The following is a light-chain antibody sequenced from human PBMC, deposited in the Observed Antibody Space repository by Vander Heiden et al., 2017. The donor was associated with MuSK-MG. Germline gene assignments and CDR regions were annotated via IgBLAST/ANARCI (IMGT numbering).Light chain of an antibody. Sequence: DIQMTQPPSSLSASVGDRVTITCRASQGIRNDLGWYQQKPGKGPKRLIYDASSLLSGVLSTFSGSGSATEFTLTIISLLPADFATSYCRQENNCPITFGWGTKVEIK. CDR3: RQENNCPIT. CDR2: DAS. J-gene: IGKJ4*01. V-gene: IGKV1-17*01. CDR1: QGIRND.